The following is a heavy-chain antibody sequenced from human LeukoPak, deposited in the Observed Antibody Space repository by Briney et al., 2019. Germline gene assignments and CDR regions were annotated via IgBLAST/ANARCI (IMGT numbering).Heavy chain of an antibody. Sequence: GESLRLSCAASEFTFGNFWMTWVRQAPGKGLEWVANIKEDGSDKYYVDSVRGRFTISRDNARTSLYLQMNSLRAEDTAVYYCARDYRARLDYWGQGTLVTVSS. CDR1: EFTFGNFW. V-gene: IGHV3-7*01. CDR3: ARDYRARLDY. J-gene: IGHJ4*02. CDR2: IKEDGSDK.